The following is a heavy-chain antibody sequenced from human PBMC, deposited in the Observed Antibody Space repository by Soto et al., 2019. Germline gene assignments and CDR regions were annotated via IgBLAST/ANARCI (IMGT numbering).Heavy chain of an antibody. V-gene: IGHV1-69*13. CDR3: ARAPFLGATHFDY. CDR1: GGTFSSYA. CDR2: IIPIFGTA. D-gene: IGHD1-26*01. J-gene: IGHJ4*02. Sequence: SVKVSCKASGGTFSSYAISWVRQAPGQGLEWMGGIIPIFGTANYAQKFQGRVTITADESTSTAYMELSSLRSEDTAVYYCARAPFLGATHFDYWGQGTQVTVSS.